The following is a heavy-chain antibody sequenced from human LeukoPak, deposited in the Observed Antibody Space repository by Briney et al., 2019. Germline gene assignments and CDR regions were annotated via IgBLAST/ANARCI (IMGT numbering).Heavy chain of an antibody. CDR3: EDHAY. CDR2: IKTKTDGETT. J-gene: IGHJ4*02. CDR1: GFTFSNAW. V-gene: IGHV3-15*01. Sequence: GGSLRLSCAASGFTFSNAWMSWVRQAPGKGLEWVGRIKTKTDGETTDYAAPVKGRFTISRDDYLQMNSLKTEDTAVYYCEDHAYWGQGTLVTVSS.